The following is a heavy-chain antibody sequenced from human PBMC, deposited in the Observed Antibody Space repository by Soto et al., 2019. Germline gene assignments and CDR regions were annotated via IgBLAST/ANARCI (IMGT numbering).Heavy chain of an antibody. Sequence: SPTLSLTCAISGDSVSGNSAAWNWIMQSPSRGIEWLGRTYYRSKWYNDYAVSVKSRITINPDTSKNQFSLQLNSVTPEDTAVYYCARGGYDDYVWGSYRPPYGMDVWGQGTTLTVSS. D-gene: IGHD3-16*02. J-gene: IGHJ6*02. CDR3: ARGGYDDYVWGSYRPPYGMDV. CDR2: TYYRSKWYN. V-gene: IGHV6-1*01. CDR1: GDSVSGNSAA.